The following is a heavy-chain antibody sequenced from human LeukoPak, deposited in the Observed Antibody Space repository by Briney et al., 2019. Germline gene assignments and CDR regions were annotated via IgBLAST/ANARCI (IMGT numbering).Heavy chain of an antibody. D-gene: IGHD2-15*01. CDR3: AKDRCGGRCYIFDY. CDR1: GFTFSSYA. V-gene: IGHV3-23*01. Sequence: GGSLRLSCAASGFTFSSYAMSWVRQAPGKGLEWVSAISGSGGSTYYADSVKGRFTISRDNSKNTLFLQMNSLRAEDTAAYYCAKDRCGGRCYIFDYWGQGALVTVSS. J-gene: IGHJ4*02. CDR2: ISGSGGST.